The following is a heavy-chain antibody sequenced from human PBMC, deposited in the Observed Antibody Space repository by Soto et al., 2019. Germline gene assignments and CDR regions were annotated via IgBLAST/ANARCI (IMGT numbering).Heavy chain of an antibody. Sequence: PSETLSLTCTVSGCPISSYYWSWIRQPPGKGLEWIGYIYYSGSTNYNPPLKSRVTISVDTSKNQFSLKLSSVTAADTAVYYCARGFYGSGSNYYYYYGMDVWGQGTTVS. V-gene: IGHV4-59*01. D-gene: IGHD3-10*01. CDR1: GCPISSYY. CDR2: IYYSGST. J-gene: IGHJ6*02. CDR3: ARGFYGSGSNYYYYYGMDV.